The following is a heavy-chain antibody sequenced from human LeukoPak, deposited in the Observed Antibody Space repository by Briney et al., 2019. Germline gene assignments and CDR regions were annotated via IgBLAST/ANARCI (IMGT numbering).Heavy chain of an antibody. D-gene: IGHD6-13*01. CDR3: ARSLGVGYSSSWWIDY. J-gene: IGHJ4*02. CDR2: IYPGDSDT. V-gene: IGHV5-51*01. Sequence: GESLQISCKGSGYSFTSYWIGWVRQMPGKGLEWMGIIYPGDSDTRYSPSFQGQVTISADKSISTAYLQWSSLKASDTAMYYCARSLGVGYSSSWWIDYWGQGTLVTVSS. CDR1: GYSFTSYW.